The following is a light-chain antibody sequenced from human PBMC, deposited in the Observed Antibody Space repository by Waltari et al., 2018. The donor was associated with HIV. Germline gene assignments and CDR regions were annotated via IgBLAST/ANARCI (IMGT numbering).Light chain of an antibody. CDR3: QQYSSFPIT. V-gene: IGKV1-5*03. J-gene: IGKJ2*01. Sequence: DIQMTQSPSTLSASIGDRVSITSRASHNVGTWLAWYQQKPGKAPILLISKTSTLESGVPTNFSGSGSGTYFTLTISALRPDDFASYFCQQYSSFPITFGQGTKL. CDR2: KTS. CDR1: HNVGTW.